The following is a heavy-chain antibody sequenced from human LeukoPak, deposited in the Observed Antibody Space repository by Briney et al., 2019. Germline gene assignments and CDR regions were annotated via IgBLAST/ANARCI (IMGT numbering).Heavy chain of an antibody. V-gene: IGHV3-11*01. J-gene: IGHJ6*02. Sequence: GGSLRLSCAASGFTFSDPYMSWIRQAPGKGLDCVSYIGPSGSPIYYTDSVKGRFTVSRDNAKDSLFLQMSSLRAEDTAVYYCARGHYGLTIWGQGTTVIVSS. CDR3: ARGHYGLTI. CDR2: IGPSGSPI. CDR1: GFTFSDPY.